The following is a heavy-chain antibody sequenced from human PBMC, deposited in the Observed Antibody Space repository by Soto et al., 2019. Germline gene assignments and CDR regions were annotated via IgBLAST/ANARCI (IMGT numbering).Heavy chain of an antibody. V-gene: IGHV1-8*01. CDR1: GYTFTSYD. D-gene: IGHD2-8*02. CDR2: MSPNSGNT. J-gene: IGHJ4*02. Sequence: ASVKVSCKASGYTFTSYDVNWVRQAPGLGLEWVGWMSPNSGNTHYAQKFRGRVTMTSDTSMSTAYMDLGSLRSEDTAVYYCARGPGPDYWGQGTLVTVSS. CDR3: ARGPGPDY.